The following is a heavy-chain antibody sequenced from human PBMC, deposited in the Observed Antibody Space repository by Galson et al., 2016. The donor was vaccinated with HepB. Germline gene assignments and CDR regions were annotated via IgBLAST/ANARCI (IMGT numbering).Heavy chain of an antibody. Sequence: SLRLSCAASGFTFRSYPMPWVRQAPGKGLEWVTVVPHYGNNKSYADSVKGRFTVSRDNSKSTVNLHMNSLRPEDTAVYFCARAYQYTLDYWGQGTLVTVSS. J-gene: IGHJ4*02. CDR2: VPHYGNNK. CDR1: GFTFRSYP. V-gene: IGHV3-30-3*01. CDR3: ARAYQYTLDY. D-gene: IGHD1-1*01.